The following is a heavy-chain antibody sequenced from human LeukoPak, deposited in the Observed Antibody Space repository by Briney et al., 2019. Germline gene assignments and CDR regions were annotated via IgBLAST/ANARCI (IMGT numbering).Heavy chain of an antibody. V-gene: IGHV3-7*03. CDR2: IKQDGSEK. CDR3: ASVEYDYGDLNWFDP. J-gene: IGHJ5*02. CDR1: GFTFSSYS. Sequence: PGGSLRLSCAASGFTFSSYSMNWVRQAPGKGLEWVANIKQDGSEKYYVDSVKGRFTISRDNAKNSLYLQMNSLRAEDTAVYYCASVEYDYGDLNWFDPWGQGTLVTVSS. D-gene: IGHD4-17*01.